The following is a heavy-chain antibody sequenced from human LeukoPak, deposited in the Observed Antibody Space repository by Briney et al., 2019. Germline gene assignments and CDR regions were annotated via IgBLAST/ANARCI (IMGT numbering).Heavy chain of an antibody. CDR3: ARGERYYYDSSGYYDGY. CDR1: GYTFTSYD. Sequence: GASVKVSCKASGYTFTSYDINWVRQATGQGLEWMGWMNPNSGNTGYAQKFQGRVTMTRNTSISTAYMELSSLRSEDTAVYYCARGERYYYDSSGYYDGYWGQGTLVTVSS. D-gene: IGHD3-22*01. J-gene: IGHJ4*02. CDR2: MNPNSGNT. V-gene: IGHV1-8*01.